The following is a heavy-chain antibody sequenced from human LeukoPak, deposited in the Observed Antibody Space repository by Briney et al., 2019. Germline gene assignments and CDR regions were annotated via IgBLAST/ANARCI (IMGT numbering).Heavy chain of an antibody. V-gene: IGHV1-69*04. CDR3: AGATVPAAIEDAFNI. CDR1: GGTFSSYA. J-gene: IGHJ3*02. CDR2: IIPFFGIA. D-gene: IGHD2-2*02. Sequence: SVKLSCKASGGTFSSYAISWVRKAHGQGLEWMGRIIPFFGIANYAKKFLGSVTIIADKSTSTAYRGLSSLRCAETGVYYCAGATVPAAIEDAFNIWGQGRMVTVSS.